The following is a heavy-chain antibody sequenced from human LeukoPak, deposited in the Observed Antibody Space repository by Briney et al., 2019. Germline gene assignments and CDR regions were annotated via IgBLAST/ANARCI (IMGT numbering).Heavy chain of an antibody. J-gene: IGHJ4*02. CDR1: GGSITNYY. CDR3: ARGRDYYGSGSYYNIDY. D-gene: IGHD3-10*01. CDR2: SYYNGNT. V-gene: IGHV4-59*08. Sequence: SETLSLTCTVSGGSITNYYWSWIRQPPGKGLEWIGFSYYNGNTNYNPSLKSRVTISEDTSKNQFSLKLSSVTAADTAVYYCARGRDYYGSGSYYNIDYWGQGTLVTVSS.